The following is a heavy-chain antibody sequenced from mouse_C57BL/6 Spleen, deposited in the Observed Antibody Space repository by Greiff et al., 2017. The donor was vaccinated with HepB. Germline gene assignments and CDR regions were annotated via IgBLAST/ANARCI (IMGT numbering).Heavy chain of an antibody. CDR2: ISGGGGNT. Sequence: EVKVEESGGGLVKPGGSLKLSCAASGFTFSSYTMSWVRQTPEKRLEWVATISGGGGNTYYPDSVKGRFTISRDNAKNTLYLQMSSLRSEDTALYYCARQRYDYETFDYWGQGTTLTVSS. D-gene: IGHD2-4*01. CDR1: GFTFSSYT. CDR3: ARQRYDYETFDY. J-gene: IGHJ2*01. V-gene: IGHV5-9*01.